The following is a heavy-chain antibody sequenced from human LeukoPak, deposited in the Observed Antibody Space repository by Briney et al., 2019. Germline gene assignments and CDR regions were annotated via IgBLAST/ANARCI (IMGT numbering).Heavy chain of an antibody. CDR2: INPNSGDT. Sequence: AASVKVSCKASGYTFTGYYMHWIRQAPGQGLEWMGRINPNSGDTNYAQKFQGRVTMTRDTSITTAYMELSRLRSDDTALYYCARVDYDSGSWKWGQGTLVTVSS. CDR1: GYTFTGYY. CDR3: ARVDYDSGSWK. D-gene: IGHD3-10*01. J-gene: IGHJ4*02. V-gene: IGHV1-2*02.